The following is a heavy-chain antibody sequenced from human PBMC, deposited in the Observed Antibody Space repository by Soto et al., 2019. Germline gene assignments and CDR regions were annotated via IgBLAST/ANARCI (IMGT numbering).Heavy chain of an antibody. D-gene: IGHD2-15*01. J-gene: IGHJ5*02. CDR1: GYTFTSYG. CDR3: ARDQSAVVVAANWFDP. Sequence: QVQLVQSGAEVKKPGASVKVSCKASGYTFTSYGISWVRQAPGQGLEWMGWISAYNGNTNYAQKLQGRGTMTXXTXTXKAYMELRSLRSDDTAVYYCARDQSAVVVAANWFDPWGQGTLVTVSS. CDR2: ISAYNGNT. V-gene: IGHV1-18*01.